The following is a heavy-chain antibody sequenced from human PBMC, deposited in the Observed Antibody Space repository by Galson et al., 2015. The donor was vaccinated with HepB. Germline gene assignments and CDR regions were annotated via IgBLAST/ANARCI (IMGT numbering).Heavy chain of an antibody. Sequence: SLRLSCAASGFTFSSYSMNWVRQAPGKGLEWVSSISSSSSYIHYADSVKGRFTISRDNAKNSLYLQMNSLRAEDTAVYYCARGPDSSGYYFQHWGQGTLVTVSS. D-gene: IGHD3-22*01. CDR3: ARGPDSSGYYFQH. CDR1: GFTFSSYS. J-gene: IGHJ1*01. CDR2: ISSSSSYI. V-gene: IGHV3-21*01.